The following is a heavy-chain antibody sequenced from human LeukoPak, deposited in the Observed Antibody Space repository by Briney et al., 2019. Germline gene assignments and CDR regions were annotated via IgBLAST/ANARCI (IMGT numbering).Heavy chain of an antibody. CDR3: AREAAQGFDP. CDR2: INHSGST. V-gene: IGHV4-34*01. J-gene: IGHJ5*02. Sequence: SETLSLTCAVYGGSFSDYYWSWIRQPPGKGLEWMGEINHSGSTNYNPSLKSRVTISVDTSKNQFSLKLSSVTAADTAVYYCAREAAQGFDPWGQGTLVTVSS. CDR1: GGSFSDYY. D-gene: IGHD2-15*01.